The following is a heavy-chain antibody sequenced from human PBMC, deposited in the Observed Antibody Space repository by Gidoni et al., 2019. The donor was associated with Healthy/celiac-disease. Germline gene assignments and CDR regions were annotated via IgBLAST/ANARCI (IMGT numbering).Heavy chain of an antibody. V-gene: IGHV4-59*01. CDR3: AGLQYQADY. J-gene: IGHJ4*02. Sequence: QVQLQESGPGLGKPSETLSLTCTVSVCSISSYYWSWIRQPPGKGLEWSGYIYYSGSTNYNPSLKSRVTISVDTSKNQFSLKLSSVTAADTVVYYCAGLQYQADYWGQGTLVTVSS. CDR1: VCSISSYY. CDR2: IYYSGST. D-gene: IGHD4-4*01.